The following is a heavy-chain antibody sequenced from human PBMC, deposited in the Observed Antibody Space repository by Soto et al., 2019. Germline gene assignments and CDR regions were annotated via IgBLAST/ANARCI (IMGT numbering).Heavy chain of an antibody. V-gene: IGHV3-30-3*01. CDR1: GFTFSSYA. J-gene: IGHJ6*02. CDR2: ISYDGSNK. CDR3: AKLGYCSGGSCYGAFERYYYYGMDV. D-gene: IGHD2-15*01. Sequence: QVQLVESGGGVVQPGRSLRLSCAASGFTFSSYAMHWVRQAPGKGLEWVAVISYDGSNKYYADSVKGRFTISRDNSKNPLYLQMNSLRAEDTAVYYCAKLGYCSGGSCYGAFERYYYYGMDVWGQGTTVTVS.